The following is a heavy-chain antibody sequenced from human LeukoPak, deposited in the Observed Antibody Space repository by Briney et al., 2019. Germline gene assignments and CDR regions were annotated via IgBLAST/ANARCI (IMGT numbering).Heavy chain of an antibody. D-gene: IGHD3-3*01. CDR2: INPSGGST. CDR3: ARESPVGRGDDLYYFDY. J-gene: IGHJ4*02. Sequence: GALVKVSCKASGYTFTSYYMHWVRQAPGQGLEWMGIINPSGGSTSYAQKFQGRVTMTRDTSTSTVYMELSSLRSEDTAVYYCARESPVGRGDDLYYFDYWGQGTLVTVSS. V-gene: IGHV1-46*01. CDR1: GYTFTSYY.